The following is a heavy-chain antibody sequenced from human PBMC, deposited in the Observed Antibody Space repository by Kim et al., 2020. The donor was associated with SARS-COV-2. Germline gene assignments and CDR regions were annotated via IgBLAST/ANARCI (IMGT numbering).Heavy chain of an antibody. V-gene: IGHV1-2*02. CDR3: ARDGLHIWSGSDY. J-gene: IGHJ4*02. Sequence: NYAQKFQGRVTMTRDTSISTAYMELSRLRSDDTAVYYCARDGLHIWSGSDYWGQGTLVTVSS. D-gene: IGHD3-3*02.